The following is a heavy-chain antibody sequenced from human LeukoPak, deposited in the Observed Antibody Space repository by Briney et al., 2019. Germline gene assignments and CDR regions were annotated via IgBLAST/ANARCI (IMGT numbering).Heavy chain of an antibody. CDR3: AKESGKFDY. Sequence: PGGSLRLSCAASGFTVSHNYMSWVRQAPGKGLEWVSLISADGGSAFSADSVKGRFSISRDNSKNFLYLQMDSLRSEDTAMYYCAKESGKFDYWGQGTLVVVSS. CDR2: ISADGGSA. CDR1: GFTVSHNY. V-gene: IGHV3-43*02. J-gene: IGHJ4*02.